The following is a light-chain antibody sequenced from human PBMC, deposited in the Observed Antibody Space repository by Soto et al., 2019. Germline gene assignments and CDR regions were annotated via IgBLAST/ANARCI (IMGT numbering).Light chain of an antibody. CDR3: YSYTSNCSYV. J-gene: IGLJ1*01. Sequence: QSALTQPASVSGSPGQSITISCTGTSSDVGGFNYVSWYQQHPGKAPKLMIYDVTNRPSGVSYRFSGSKSGNTASLTISGLQAEDDADYYCYSYTSNCSYVFGTGTKLTVL. CDR1: SSDVGGFNY. V-gene: IGLV2-14*03. CDR2: DVT.